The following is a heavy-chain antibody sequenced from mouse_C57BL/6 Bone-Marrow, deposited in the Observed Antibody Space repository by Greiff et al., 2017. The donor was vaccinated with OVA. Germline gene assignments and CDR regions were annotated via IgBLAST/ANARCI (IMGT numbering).Heavy chain of an antibody. D-gene: IGHD1-1*01. J-gene: IGHJ2*01. Sequence: EVNVVESGGGLVKPGGSLKLSCAASGFTFSSYAMSWVRQTPEKRLEWVATISDGGSYTYYPDNVKGRFTISRDNAKNNLYLQMSHLKSEDTAMYYCARDHYYGSSCDYWGQGTTLTVSS. CDR3: ARDHYYGSSCDY. CDR2: ISDGGSYT. CDR1: GFTFSSYA. V-gene: IGHV5-4*01.